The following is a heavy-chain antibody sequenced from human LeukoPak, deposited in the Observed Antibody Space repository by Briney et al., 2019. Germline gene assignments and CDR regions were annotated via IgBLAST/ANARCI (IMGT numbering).Heavy chain of an antibody. CDR2: IYHSGST. D-gene: IGHD2-21*02. J-gene: IGHJ2*01. CDR1: GGSISSSNW. Sequence: SGTLSLTCAVSGGSISSSNWWSWVRQPPGKGLEWIGEIYHSGSTNYNPSLKSRVTISVDKSKNQFSLKLSSVTAADTAVYYCARLYCGGDCQNWYFDLWGRGTLVTVSS. CDR3: ARLYCGGDCQNWYFDL. V-gene: IGHV4-4*02.